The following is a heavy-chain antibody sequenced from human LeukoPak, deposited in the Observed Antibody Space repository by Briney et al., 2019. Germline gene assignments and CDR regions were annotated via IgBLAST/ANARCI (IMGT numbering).Heavy chain of an antibody. CDR3: AELGITMIGGV. V-gene: IGHV3-23*01. CDR2: ISGSDGGT. Sequence: GGSLRLSCAASGFTFSSYGMSWVRQAPGKGLEWVSAISGSDGGTFYADSVKGRFTISRDNAKNSLYLQMNSLRAEDTAVYYCAELGITMIGGVWGKGTPVTISS. J-gene: IGHJ6*04. CDR1: GFTFSSYG. D-gene: IGHD3-10*02.